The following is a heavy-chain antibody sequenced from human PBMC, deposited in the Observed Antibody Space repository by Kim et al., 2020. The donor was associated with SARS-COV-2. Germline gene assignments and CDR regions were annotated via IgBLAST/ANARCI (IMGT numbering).Heavy chain of an antibody. CDR2: ITYDGSNK. CDR3: ARERGGDKALLVY. Sequence: GGSLRLSCAASGFTFSSYAMNWVRQAPGKGLEWVAVITYDGSNKYYADSVKGRFTISRDNSKNSLYLQMNSLRAEDTAVYYCARERGGDKALLVYWGYGT. V-gene: IGHV3-30*04. D-gene: IGHD2-21*02. CDR1: GFTFSSYA. J-gene: IGHJ1*01.